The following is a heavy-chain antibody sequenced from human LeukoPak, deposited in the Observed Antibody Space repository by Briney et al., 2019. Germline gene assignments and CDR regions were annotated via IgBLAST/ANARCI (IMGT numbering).Heavy chain of an antibody. CDR1: GYTFTKEA. CDR2: ISAYNGNT. Sequence: GASVKVSCKAFGYTFTKEAISWVRQALGQGLEWMGWISAYNGNTNYAQKLQGRVTMTTDTSTSTAYMELRSLRSEDTAVYYCARGPAYYDILTGRYYYYYMDVWGKGTTVTVSS. J-gene: IGHJ6*03. CDR3: ARGPAYYDILTGRYYYYYMDV. V-gene: IGHV1-18*01. D-gene: IGHD3-9*01.